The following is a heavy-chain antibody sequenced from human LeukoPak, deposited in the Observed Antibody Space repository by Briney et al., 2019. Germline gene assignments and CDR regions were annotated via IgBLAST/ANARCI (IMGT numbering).Heavy chain of an antibody. D-gene: IGHD3-10*01. CDR1: GFTFSSYG. Sequence: GGSLRLSCAASGFTFSSYGMHWVRQAPGKGLEWVAVISYDGSNKYYADSVKGRFTISRDNSKNTLYLQMNSLRAGDTAVYYCAKDPGVRGVLEYYFDYWGQGTLVTVSS. J-gene: IGHJ4*02. CDR2: ISYDGSNK. V-gene: IGHV3-30*18. CDR3: AKDPGVRGVLEYYFDY.